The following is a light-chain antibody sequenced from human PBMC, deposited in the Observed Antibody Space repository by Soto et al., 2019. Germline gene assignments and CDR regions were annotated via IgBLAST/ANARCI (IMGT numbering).Light chain of an antibody. CDR1: QAVCSY. CDR2: DAS. CDR3: RQYSNWPPRYT. V-gene: IGKV3-15*01. Sequence: EIVMTQSPAALSVSLGERVSLTCRASQAVCSYLAWYQQKPGQAPRLLISDASTRATDIPDRFSGSGSGTDFTLTISSIQSSDLAVYYCRQYSNWPPRYTFGQGTKLEIK. J-gene: IGKJ2*01.